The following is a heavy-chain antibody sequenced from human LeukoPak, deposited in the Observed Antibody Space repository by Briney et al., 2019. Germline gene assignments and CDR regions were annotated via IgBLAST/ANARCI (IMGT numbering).Heavy chain of an antibody. CDR1: GFTFGTYW. CDR3: APHYYDTSPYLPLGAFHI. V-gene: IGHV3-7*01. Sequence: GGSLRLSCAASGFTFGTYWMSWVRQAPGKGREWVARIKADGSGKYYVDSLKGRFTISRDNAKNSLYLQMNSLRAEDTAVYYRAPHYYDTSPYLPLGAFHIAGQGAMVTVSS. J-gene: IGHJ3*02. CDR2: IKADGSGK. D-gene: IGHD3-22*01.